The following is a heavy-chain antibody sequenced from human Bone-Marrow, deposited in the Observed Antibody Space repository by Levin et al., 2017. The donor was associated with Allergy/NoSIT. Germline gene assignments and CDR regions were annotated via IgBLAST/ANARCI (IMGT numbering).Heavy chain of an antibody. J-gene: IGHJ5*02. CDR2: IFYSGST. V-gene: IGHV4-59*08. CDR3: ARHEYDILTGSFFWFDP. Sequence: ASETLSLTCSVSGGSMNSYYWSWIRQSPGKGLEWIGYIFYSGSTHYNPSLKSRVTISIDTSRNQFSLKLKSVTAADTALYYCARHEYDILTGSFFWFDPWGQGILVNVSS. D-gene: IGHD3-9*01. CDR1: GGSMNSYY.